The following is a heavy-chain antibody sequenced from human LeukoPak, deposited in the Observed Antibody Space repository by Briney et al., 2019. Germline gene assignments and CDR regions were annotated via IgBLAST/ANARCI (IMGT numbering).Heavy chain of an antibody. CDR2: IKQDGSKK. V-gene: IGHV3-7*04. Sequence: QPGGSLRLSCAASGFTFSSYVMNWVRQAPGKGLEWVANIKQDGSKKSYVDSVKGRFTISRDNAKNSLYLQMNSLRAEDTAIYYCTRVGYIDEGIDYWGQGTLVTVSS. CDR3: TRVGYIDEGIDY. CDR1: GFTFSSYV. D-gene: IGHD5-24*01. J-gene: IGHJ4*02.